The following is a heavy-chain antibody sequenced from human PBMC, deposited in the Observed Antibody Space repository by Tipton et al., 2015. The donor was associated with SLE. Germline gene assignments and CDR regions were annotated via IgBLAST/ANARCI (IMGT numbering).Heavy chain of an antibody. J-gene: IGHJ4*02. Sequence: TLSLTCTVSGRSISSGSYYWGWIRQPPGKGLEWIGHIYYSGSTYYNPSLKSRVTISVDTSKNQFSLKLSSVTAADTAVYYCARGEVLRYFDWSMKSYFDYWGQGTLVTVSS. CDR3: ARGEVLRYFDWSMKSYFDY. CDR2: IYYSGST. CDR1: GRSISSGSYY. D-gene: IGHD3-9*01. V-gene: IGHV4-39*07.